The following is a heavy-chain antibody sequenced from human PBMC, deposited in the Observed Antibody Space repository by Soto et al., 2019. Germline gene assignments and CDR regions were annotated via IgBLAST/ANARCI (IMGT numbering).Heavy chain of an antibody. CDR3: ARDFRGGRGYFYYCMDV. V-gene: IGHV1-69*01. J-gene: IGHJ6*02. CDR2: IIPILGTI. D-gene: IGHD1-1*01. Sequence: QVQLVQSGAEVKRPGSSVKVSCKASGGTFSGYAISWVRQVPGQGLEWMGGIIPILGTINYAQNFEARVTITSDESTNTAYMSLSNLRSEDTALYYCARDFRGGRGYFYYCMDVWGQGTTVTVSS. CDR1: GGTFSGYA.